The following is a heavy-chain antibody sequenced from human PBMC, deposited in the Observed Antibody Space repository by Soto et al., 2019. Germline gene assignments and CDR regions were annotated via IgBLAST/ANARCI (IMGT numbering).Heavy chain of an antibody. Sequence: PGGSLRLSCAASGFTFSSYAMSWVRQAPGKGLEWVSAISGSGGSTYYADSVKGRFTISRDNSKNTLYLQMNSLRAEDTAVYYCAKRVLDCSGGSCYYYYGMDVWGQGTTVTVSS. CDR1: GFTFSSYA. D-gene: IGHD2-15*01. V-gene: IGHV3-23*01. J-gene: IGHJ6*02. CDR2: ISGSGGST. CDR3: AKRVLDCSGGSCYYYYGMDV.